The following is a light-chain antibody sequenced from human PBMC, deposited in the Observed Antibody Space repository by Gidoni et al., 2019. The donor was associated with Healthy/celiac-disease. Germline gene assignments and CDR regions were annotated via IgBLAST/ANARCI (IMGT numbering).Light chain of an antibody. CDR2: EVS. CDR3: SSYTSSSTPHVV. CDR1: SSDVAGYNY. V-gene: IGLV2-14*01. Sequence: QPALPHPASVCGSPGQTITISCTGTSSDVAGYNYVSWYQQHPGKAPKLMIYEVSNRPSGVSNRFSGSKSGNTASLTISGLQAEDEADYYCSSYTSSSTPHVVFGGGTKLTVL. J-gene: IGLJ2*01.